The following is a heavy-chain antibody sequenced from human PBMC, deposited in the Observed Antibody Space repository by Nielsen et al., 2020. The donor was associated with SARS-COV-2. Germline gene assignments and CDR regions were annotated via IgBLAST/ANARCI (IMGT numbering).Heavy chain of an antibody. D-gene: IGHD4-17*01. Sequence: GESLKIACAASGFTFSSYWMSWVRQAPGKGLEWVANIKQDGSEKYYVDSVKGRFTISRDNAKNSLYLQMNSLRAEDTAVYYCAGWGDYGDWDYYGMDVWGQGTTVTVSS. V-gene: IGHV3-7*03. J-gene: IGHJ6*02. CDR2: IKQDGSEK. CDR3: AGWGDYGDWDYYGMDV. CDR1: GFTFSSYW.